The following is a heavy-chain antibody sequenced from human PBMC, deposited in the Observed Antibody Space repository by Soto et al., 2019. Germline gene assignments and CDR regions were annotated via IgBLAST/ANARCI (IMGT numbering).Heavy chain of an antibody. CDR3: TTAIAARPAFDI. V-gene: IGHV3-15*01. CDR2: IKSKTDGGTT. D-gene: IGHD6-6*01. CDR1: GFTFSNAW. Sequence: GGSLRLSCAASGFTFSNAWMSWVRQAPGKGLEWVGRIKSKTDGGTTDYAAPVKGRFTISRDDSKNTLYLQMNSLKTEDTAVYYCTTAIAARPAFDIWGQGTMVTVSS. J-gene: IGHJ3*02.